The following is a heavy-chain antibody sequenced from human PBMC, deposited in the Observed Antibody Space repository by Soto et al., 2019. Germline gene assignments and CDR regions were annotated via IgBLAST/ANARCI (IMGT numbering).Heavy chain of an antibody. CDR2: ISSSSSYI. J-gene: IGHJ6*03. D-gene: IGHD3-10*01. V-gene: IGHV3-21*01. CDR3: AREITMVRGNYYMDV. Sequence: PGGSLRLSCAASGFTFSSYSMNWVRQAPGKGLEWVSSISSSSSYIYYADSVKGRFTISRDNAKNSLYLQMNSLRAEDTAVYYCAREITMVRGNYYMDVWGKGTTVTVSS. CDR1: GFTFSSYS.